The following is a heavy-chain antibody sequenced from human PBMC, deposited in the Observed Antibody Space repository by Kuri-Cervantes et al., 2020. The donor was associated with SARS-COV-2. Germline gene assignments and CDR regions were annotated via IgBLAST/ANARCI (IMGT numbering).Heavy chain of an antibody. CDR1: GFTFSSYG. Sequence: GGSLRLSCAASGFTFSSYGMHWVHQAPGKGLEWVAFIRYDGSNKYYADSVKGRFTISRDNSKNTLYLQMNSLRAEDTAVYYCAKALRWSGTDAFDIWGQGTMVTVSS. J-gene: IGHJ3*02. CDR2: IRYDGSNK. CDR3: AKALRWSGTDAFDI. V-gene: IGHV3-30*02. D-gene: IGHD3-3*01.